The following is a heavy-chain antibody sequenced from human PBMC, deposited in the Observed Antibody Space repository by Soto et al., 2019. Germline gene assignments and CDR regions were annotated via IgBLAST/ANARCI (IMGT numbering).Heavy chain of an antibody. CDR3: TRAWGPPVTHGYDS. Sequence: QVQLQESGPGLVRPSQTLSLTCTVSGGSVTSGGYYWSWIRHCPGKGLEWIGYIYSSGDTNYNPSLTSRVAMSVATPKNQFSLQLTSVTVADTAIYYCTRAWGPPVTHGYDSWGQGILVTVSS. CDR1: GGSVTSGGYY. V-gene: IGHV4-31*03. D-gene: IGHD7-27*01. J-gene: IGHJ5*01. CDR2: IYSSGDT.